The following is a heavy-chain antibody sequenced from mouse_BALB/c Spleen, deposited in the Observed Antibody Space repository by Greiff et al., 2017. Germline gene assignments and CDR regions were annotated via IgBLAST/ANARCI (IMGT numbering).Heavy chain of an antibody. V-gene: IGHV3-6*02. J-gene: IGHJ4*01. D-gene: IGHD2-14*01. CDR2: ISYDGSN. CDR3: AFYRYDNYAMDY. CDR1: GYSITSGYY. Sequence: EVQLQQSGPGLVKPSQSLSLTCSVTGYSITSGYYWNWIRQFPGNKLEWMGYISYDGSNNYNPSLKNRISITRDTSKNQFFLKLNSVTTEDTATYYCAFYRYDNYAMDYWGQGTSVTVSS.